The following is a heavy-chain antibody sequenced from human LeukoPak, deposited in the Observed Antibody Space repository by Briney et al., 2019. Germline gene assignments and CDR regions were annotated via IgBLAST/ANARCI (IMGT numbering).Heavy chain of an antibody. D-gene: IGHD3-16*01. CDR1: GFTFSSYA. V-gene: IGHV3-23*01. CDR3: AKDGAKGLVPEYFQH. J-gene: IGHJ1*01. Sequence: GGSLRLSCAASGFTFSSYAMSWVRQAPGKGLEWVSAISGSGGSTYYADSVKGRFTISRDNSKNTLYLQMNSLRAEDTAVYYCAKDGAKGLVPEYFQHWGQGTLVTVSS. CDR2: ISGSGGST.